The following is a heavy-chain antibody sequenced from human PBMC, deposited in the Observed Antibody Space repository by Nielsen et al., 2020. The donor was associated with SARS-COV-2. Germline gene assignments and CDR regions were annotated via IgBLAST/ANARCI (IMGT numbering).Heavy chain of an antibody. D-gene: IGHD1-26*01. V-gene: IGHV4-59*11. CDR3: ARVLGRLQYENSGGRAFDI. J-gene: IGHJ3*02. Sequence: SETLSLTCTVSGDSFSDHYWSWIRQSPGKGLEWIGYIYFNGATNYNPSLKSRVIISVDTSKNQFSLKMTSVTAADTAVYYCARVLGRLQYENSGGRAFDIWGQGTMVTVSS. CDR1: GDSFSDHY. CDR2: IYFNGAT.